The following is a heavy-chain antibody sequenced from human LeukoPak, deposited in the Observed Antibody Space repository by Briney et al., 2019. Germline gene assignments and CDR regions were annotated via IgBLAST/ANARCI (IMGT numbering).Heavy chain of an antibody. Sequence: GGSLRLSCEASGFTFNTYSMNWARQAPGKGLEWVSSIDSSGGYMFYADSVKDRFIISRDNAKDSLYLQMNSLRVEDTAVYYCLRGDRRDYWGQGTLVTVSS. CDR3: LRGDRRDY. V-gene: IGHV3-21*06. CDR1: GFTFNTYS. CDR2: IDSSGGYM. J-gene: IGHJ4*02.